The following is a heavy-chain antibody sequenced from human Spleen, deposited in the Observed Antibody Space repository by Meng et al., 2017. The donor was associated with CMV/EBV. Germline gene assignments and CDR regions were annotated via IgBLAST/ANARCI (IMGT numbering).Heavy chain of an antibody. Sequence: SETLSLTCAVYGGSFSGYYWSWIRQPPGKGLEWIGEINHSGSTNYNPPLKSRVTISVDTSKNQFSLKLSSVTAADTAVYYCARIPSGVLRYPYYYYGTDVWGQGTTVTVSS. V-gene: IGHV4-34*01. CDR2: INHSGST. J-gene: IGHJ6*02. CDR1: GGSFSGYY. CDR3: ARIPSGVLRYPYYYYGTDV. D-gene: IGHD3-9*01.